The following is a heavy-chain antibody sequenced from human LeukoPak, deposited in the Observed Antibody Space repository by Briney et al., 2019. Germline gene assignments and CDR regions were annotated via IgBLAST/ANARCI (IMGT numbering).Heavy chain of an antibody. D-gene: IGHD5/OR15-5a*01. CDR1: GYGFSDVY. J-gene: IGHJ5*02. CDR3: ATSSSVTHTRDP. V-gene: IGHV1-2*02. Sequence: ASVKVSFTASGYGFSDVYFNWVRQAPGQGLEWMGWINPHSGATNYAQRFQGRVSMDASFDTAYMELSRLTSDDTAVYYCATSSSVTHTRDPWGQGTLVTVSS. CDR2: INPHSGAT.